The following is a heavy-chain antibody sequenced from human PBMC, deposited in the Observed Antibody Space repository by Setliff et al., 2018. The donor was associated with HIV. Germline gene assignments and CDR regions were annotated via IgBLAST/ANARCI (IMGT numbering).Heavy chain of an antibody. CDR1: GGSISSTTYY. D-gene: IGHD6-25*01. V-gene: IGHV4-39*07. CDR3: ARYSPRGYTLTGPY. CDR2: IHYSGSS. Sequence: PSETLSLTCTVSGGSISSTTYYWGWIRQPPGKGLEWIGNIHYSGSSYYNPSLNDRATISLDTSKNQFSLKLNSVTAADTAVYYCARYSPRGYTLTGPYWGQGTLVTVSS. J-gene: IGHJ4*02.